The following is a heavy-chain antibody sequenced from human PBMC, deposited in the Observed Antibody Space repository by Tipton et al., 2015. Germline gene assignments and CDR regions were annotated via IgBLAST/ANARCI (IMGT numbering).Heavy chain of an antibody. Sequence: TLSLTCTVSGGSISSNFYYWGWVRQPPGKGLEWIGSIYDSESTDYKPSLKSRVTISVDTSKNQFSLKLSSVTAADTAVYYCARQKGLQYYDSRYYFDYWGRGTLVTVSS. CDR2: IYDSEST. J-gene: IGHJ4*02. CDR1: GGSISSNFYY. V-gene: IGHV4-39*01. CDR3: ARQKGLQYYDSRYYFDY. D-gene: IGHD3-16*01.